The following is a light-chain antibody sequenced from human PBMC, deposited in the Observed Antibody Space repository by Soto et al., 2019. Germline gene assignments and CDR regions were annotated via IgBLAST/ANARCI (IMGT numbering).Light chain of an antibody. CDR3: AKWDASLNGQV. CDR2: SNN. CDR1: SSNIGSNT. Sequence: QSVLTQPPSASGTPGQRVTISCSGSSSNIGSNTVNWYQQLPGTAPKLLIYSNNQRPSGVPDGFSGSKSGTSASLAIRGLQYDDEADYYCAKWDASLNGQVFGGGTKLTVL. J-gene: IGLJ2*01. V-gene: IGLV1-44*01.